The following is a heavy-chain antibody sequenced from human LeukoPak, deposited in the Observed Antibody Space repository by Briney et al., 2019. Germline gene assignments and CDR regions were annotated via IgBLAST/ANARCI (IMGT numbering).Heavy chain of an antibody. V-gene: IGHV4-30-4*01. CDR3: ARCYDSSGYYPPGFDY. CDR1: GGSISSGDYY. D-gene: IGHD3-22*01. CDR2: IYYSGST. Sequence: PSETLSLTCTVSGGSISSGDYYWSWIRQPPGKGLEWIGYIYYSGSTYYNPSLKSRVTISVDTSKNQFSLKLSSVTAADTAVYYCARCYDSSGYYPPGFDYWGQGTLVTVSS. J-gene: IGHJ4*02.